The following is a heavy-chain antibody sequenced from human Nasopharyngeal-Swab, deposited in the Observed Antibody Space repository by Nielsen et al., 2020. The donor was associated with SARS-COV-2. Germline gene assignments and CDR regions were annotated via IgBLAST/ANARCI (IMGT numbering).Heavy chain of an antibody. CDR1: GGSISSGGYS. J-gene: IGHJ4*02. CDR2: IYHSGST. V-gene: IGHV4-30-2*02. Sequence: SETLSLTCAVSGGSISSGGYSWSWIRQPPGKGLEWIGYIYHSGSTYYNPSLKSRVTISVDRSKNQFSLRLSSVTAADTAVYYCAGHITALLFDYWGQGTLVTVSS. CDR3: AGHITALLFDY. D-gene: IGHD6-6*01.